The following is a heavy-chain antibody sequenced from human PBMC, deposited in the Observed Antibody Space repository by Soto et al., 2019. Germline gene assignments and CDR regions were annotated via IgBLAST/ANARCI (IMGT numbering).Heavy chain of an antibody. V-gene: IGHV1-18*01. J-gene: IGHJ3*02. CDR3: ARDRPGNYYDRSGYYYRPVDAFDI. D-gene: IGHD3-22*01. CDR2: ISAYNGNT. Sequence: ASVKVSCKDSGYTFTSYGISWVRQAPGQGLEWMGWISAYNGNTNYAQKLQGRVTMTTDTSTSTAYMELRSLRSDDTAVYYCARDRPGNYYDRSGYYYRPVDAFDIWGQGTMVTVSS. CDR1: GYTFTSYG.